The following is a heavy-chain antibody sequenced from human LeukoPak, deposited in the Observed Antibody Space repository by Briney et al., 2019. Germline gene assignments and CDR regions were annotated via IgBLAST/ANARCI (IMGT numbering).Heavy chain of an antibody. CDR1: GYTFTSYG. V-gene: IGHV1-18*01. J-gene: IGHJ4*02. CDR3: ASGPILTGYVMLDY. CDR2: ISAYNGNT. Sequence: GASVKVSCKASGYTFTSYGISWVRQAPGQGLEWMGWISAYNGNTNYAQKLQGRVTMTTDTSTSTAYMELRSLRSDDTAVYYCASGPILTGYVMLDYWGQGTLVTVSS. D-gene: IGHD3-9*01.